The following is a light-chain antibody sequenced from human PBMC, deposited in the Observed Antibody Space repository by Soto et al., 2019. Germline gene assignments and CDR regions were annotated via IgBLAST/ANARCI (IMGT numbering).Light chain of an antibody. V-gene: IGKV1-5*01. CDR3: QQYNTYPLT. CDR1: QSISSW. CDR2: GAS. J-gene: IGKJ4*01. Sequence: DIQMTQSPSTLSAPVGDRVTITCRASQSISSWLAWYQQKPGNAPNLLIYGASSLVGGVPSRFSGSGSGTEFTLTISSLQPDDFATYYCQQYNTYPLTFGGGTKVEIK.